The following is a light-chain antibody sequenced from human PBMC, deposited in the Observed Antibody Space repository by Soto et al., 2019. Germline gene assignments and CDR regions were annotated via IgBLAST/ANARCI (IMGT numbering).Light chain of an antibody. CDR2: EVS. V-gene: IGLV2-14*01. J-gene: IGLJ1*01. Sequence: QSALTQPASVSGSPGQSITISCTGTSSDVGGYNYVSWYQQHPGKAPKLMIYEVSNRLSGVSNRFSGSKSGNTASLTISGLQAEEEAAYYCTSYTSTSTSYVFGTGTKVTVL. CDR3: TSYTSTSTSYV. CDR1: SSDVGGYNY.